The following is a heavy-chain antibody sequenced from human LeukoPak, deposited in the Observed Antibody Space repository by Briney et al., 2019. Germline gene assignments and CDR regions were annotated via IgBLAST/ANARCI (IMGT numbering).Heavy chain of an antibody. V-gene: IGHV3-30-3*01. D-gene: IGHD6-19*01. Sequence: GRSLRLSCAASGFTFSSYAMHWVRQAPGKGQEWVAVISYDGSNKYYADSVKGRFTISRDNSKNTLYLQMNSLRAEDTAVYYCARGHRPGIAVTDYYYYGMDVWGQGTTVTVSS. CDR1: GFTFSSYA. CDR2: ISYDGSNK. CDR3: ARGHRPGIAVTDYYYYGMDV. J-gene: IGHJ6*02.